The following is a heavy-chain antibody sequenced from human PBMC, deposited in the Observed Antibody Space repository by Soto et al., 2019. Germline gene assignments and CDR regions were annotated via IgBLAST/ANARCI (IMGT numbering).Heavy chain of an antibody. CDR3: MHLAGGAHTEDF. V-gene: IGHV3-30-3*01. J-gene: IGHJ4*02. CDR1: GFTFSSYA. CDR2: ISYDGINK. D-gene: IGHD1-26*01. Sequence: GGSLRLSCAASGFTFSSYALHWVRQAPGKGLEWVAVISYDGINKYYADSVKGRFTISRDNSKDTLYLQTNSLRTEDTAASSCMHLAGGAHTEDFWGQGTQVT.